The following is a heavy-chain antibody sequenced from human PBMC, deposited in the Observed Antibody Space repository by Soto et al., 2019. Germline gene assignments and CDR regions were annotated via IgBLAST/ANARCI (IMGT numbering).Heavy chain of an antibody. CDR2: ISYDGSNK. CDR3: AKDGGGYSYGTMDV. Sequence: LRLSCAASGFTFSSYGMHWVRQAPGKGLEWVAVISYDGSNKYYADSVKGRFTISRDNSKNTLYLQMNSLRAEDTAVYYCAKDGGGYSYGTMDVWGQGTTVTVSS. V-gene: IGHV3-30*18. D-gene: IGHD5-18*01. CDR1: GFTFSSYG. J-gene: IGHJ6*02.